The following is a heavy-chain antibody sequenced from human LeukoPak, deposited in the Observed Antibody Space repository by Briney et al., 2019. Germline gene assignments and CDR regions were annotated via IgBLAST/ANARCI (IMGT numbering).Heavy chain of an antibody. D-gene: IGHD6-19*01. Sequence: PGNSLRLSCSASGFTFITHGMHWVRQAPGKGLEWVAFIWSDGTHEFYADSVKGRFTISRDNSKNTVYLQMNSLRVDDTSVYFCARDPPDSGWAFWSWGQGTLVTVSS. CDR2: IWSDGTHE. J-gene: IGHJ5*02. V-gene: IGHV3-33*01. CDR1: GFTFITHG. CDR3: ARDPPDSGWAFWS.